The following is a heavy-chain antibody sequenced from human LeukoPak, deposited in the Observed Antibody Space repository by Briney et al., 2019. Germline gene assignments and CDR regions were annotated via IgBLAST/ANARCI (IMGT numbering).Heavy chain of an antibody. D-gene: IGHD4-23*01. V-gene: IGHV1-69*13. Sequence: ASVKVSCKASGGTFSSYAISWVRQAPGQGLEWMGGIIPIFGTANYAQKFQGRVTITADESTSTAYMELSSLRSEDTAVYYCAGVYGGNSRRLDYYYGMDVWDQGTTVTVSS. J-gene: IGHJ6*02. CDR2: IIPIFGTA. CDR1: GGTFSSYA. CDR3: AGVYGGNSRRLDYYYGMDV.